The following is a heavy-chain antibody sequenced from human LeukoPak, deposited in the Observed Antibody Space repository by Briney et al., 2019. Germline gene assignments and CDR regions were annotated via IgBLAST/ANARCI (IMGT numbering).Heavy chain of an antibody. D-gene: IGHD3-22*01. CDR1: RCTFTSYY. Sequence: ASVKDSCKASRCTFTSYYMHWVRQAPRQHLEWMGIINPSGGSTSYAQKFQGRVTMTRDTSTSTVYMELSSLRSEDTAVYYCARGDSSGDFDYWGQGTLVTVSS. CDR2: INPSGGST. CDR3: ARGDSSGDFDY. J-gene: IGHJ4*02. V-gene: IGHV1-46*01.